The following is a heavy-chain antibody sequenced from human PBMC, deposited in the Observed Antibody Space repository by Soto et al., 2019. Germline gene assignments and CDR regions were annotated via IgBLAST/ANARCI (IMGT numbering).Heavy chain of an antibody. CDR3: ARGKGMEENYYYHGMDV. Sequence: QVQVVQSGAEVKKPGASVKVSCKASGYSFSTYSMHWVRQAPGQGLEWMGWINGANGNTRYSQKFNDIVSISRDRPASTGYMELSSLRSEDTAVYYCARGKGMEENYYYHGMDVWGPGTTVIVSS. V-gene: IGHV1-3*01. D-gene: IGHD1-1*01. CDR2: INGANGNT. CDR1: GYSFSTYS. J-gene: IGHJ6*02.